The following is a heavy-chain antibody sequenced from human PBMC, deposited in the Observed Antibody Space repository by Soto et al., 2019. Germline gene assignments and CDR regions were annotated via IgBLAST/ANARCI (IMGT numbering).Heavy chain of an antibody. CDR2: IYYSGST. CDR3: ARHSTREEDAFDI. Sequence: LSLTCTVSGGSISSSSYYWGWIRQPPGKGLEWIGSIYYSGSTYYNPSLKSRVTISVDTSKNQFSLKLSSVTAADTAVYYCARHSTREEDAFDIWGQGTMVTVSS. CDR1: GGSISSSSYY. V-gene: IGHV4-39*01. D-gene: IGHD4-17*01. J-gene: IGHJ3*02.